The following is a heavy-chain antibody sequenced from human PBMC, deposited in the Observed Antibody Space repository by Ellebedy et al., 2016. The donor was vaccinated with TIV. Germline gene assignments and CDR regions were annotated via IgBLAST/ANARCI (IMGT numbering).Heavy chain of an antibody. J-gene: IGHJ4*02. D-gene: IGHD3-3*01. CDR3: ARWYDDSWTGYYS. CDR2: ISSSSSTI. Sequence: GESLKISCAASGFTFSSYSMNWVRQAPGKGPEWVSYISSSSSTIYYADSVKGRFTISRDNSKNTLYLQMNSLRAEDTAVYYCARWYDDSWTGYYSWGQGTLVTVSS. CDR1: GFTFSSYS. V-gene: IGHV3-48*01.